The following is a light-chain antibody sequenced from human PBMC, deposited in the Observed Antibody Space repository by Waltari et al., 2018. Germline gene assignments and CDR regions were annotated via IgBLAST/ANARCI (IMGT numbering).Light chain of an antibody. J-gene: IGLJ3*02. CDR1: SSNIGAGHD. CDR2: GNN. Sequence: QSILTQPTSVSGAPGQRVTISCTGSSSNIGAGHDVHWYQAFPGTAPKLLIYGNNKRPSGVPDRVSGSKSGSSASLAINGLQAEDEADYYCQSFDSNVRGGVVFGGGTKVTVL. CDR3: QSFDSNVRGGVV. V-gene: IGLV1-40*01.